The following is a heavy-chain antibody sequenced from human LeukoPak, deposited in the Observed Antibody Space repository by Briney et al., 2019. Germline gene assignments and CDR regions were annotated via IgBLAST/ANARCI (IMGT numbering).Heavy chain of an antibody. D-gene: IGHD2-21*01. J-gene: IGHJ3*02. CDR1: GGSISSYY. CDR3: ARVSVVGNAAFDI. CDR2: IYYSGST. Sequence: SETLSLTCTVSGGSISSYYWSCIRQPPGKGLEWIGYIYYSGSTNYNPSLKSRVTISVDTSKNQFSLKLSSVTAADTAVYYCARVSVVGNAAFDIWGQGTMVTVSS. V-gene: IGHV4-59*01.